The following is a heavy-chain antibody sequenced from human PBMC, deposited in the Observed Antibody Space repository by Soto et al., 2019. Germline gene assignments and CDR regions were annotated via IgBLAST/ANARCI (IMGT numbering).Heavy chain of an antibody. CDR3: ARDDRGHCGSTSCPYFDY. D-gene: IGHD2-2*03. Sequence: QVQLVQSGAEVKEPGASVKVSCKASGYTFTTYGISWVRQAPGQGLEWMGWISPYNGNTNYAPKLHGRVTVTTDTSTSTAYMELRCLRSDDTAVYYCARDDRGHCGSTSCPYFDYWGQGTLVTVSS. V-gene: IGHV1-18*01. CDR1: GYTFTTYG. CDR2: ISPYNGNT. J-gene: IGHJ4*02.